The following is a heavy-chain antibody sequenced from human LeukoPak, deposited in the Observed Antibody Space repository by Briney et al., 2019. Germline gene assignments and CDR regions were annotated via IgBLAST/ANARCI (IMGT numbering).Heavy chain of an antibody. V-gene: IGHV3-48*01. Sequence: GGSLRLSCTASGLTFRTYRMNWVRQAAGKGLTWILFIRSSSVTIYYADSVKGRFTISRDNDKNSLYLQMNSLRAEDTAVYYCARDRVLSSAGNHLDYWGQGSLVTVSS. CDR3: ARDRVLSSAGNHLDY. D-gene: IGHD6-13*01. J-gene: IGHJ4*02. CDR1: GLTFRTYR. CDR2: IRSSSVTI.